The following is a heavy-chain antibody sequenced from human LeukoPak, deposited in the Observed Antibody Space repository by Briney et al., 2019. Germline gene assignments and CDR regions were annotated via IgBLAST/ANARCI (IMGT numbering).Heavy chain of an antibody. V-gene: IGHV3-21*01. Sequence: GGSLRLSCAASGFTFSSYSMNWVRQAPGPGLEWVSSISSSSSYIYYADSVKGRFTISRDNAKNTLYLQMNSLRAEDTAMYYCARDQLNWGIGFCDYWGQGTLVTVSS. J-gene: IGHJ4*02. CDR2: ISSSSSYI. D-gene: IGHD7-27*01. CDR3: ARDQLNWGIGFCDY. CDR1: GFTFSSYS.